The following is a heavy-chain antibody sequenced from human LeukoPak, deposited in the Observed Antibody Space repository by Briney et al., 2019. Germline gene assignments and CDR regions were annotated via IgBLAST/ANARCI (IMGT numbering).Heavy chain of an antibody. CDR1: GFTFSIYA. V-gene: IGHV3-23*05. Sequence: GGSLRLSCAVSGFTFSIYAMSWVRQAPGKGLEWVSGLSGSTTYYADSVKGRFTISRDNSKNTLYLQMNSLRVEDTAVYYCARTARAHCSSTSCYTLGSWGQGTLVTVSS. CDR3: ARTARAHCSSTSCYTLGS. D-gene: IGHD2-2*02. CDR2: LSGSTT. J-gene: IGHJ5*02.